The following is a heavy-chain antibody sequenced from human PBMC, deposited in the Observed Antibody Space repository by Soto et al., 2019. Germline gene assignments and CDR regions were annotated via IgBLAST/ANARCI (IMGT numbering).Heavy chain of an antibody. CDR1: GFTVSSNY. CDR3: GRGSRRYDGTLRVDY. CDR2: IYSGGNT. J-gene: IGHJ4*02. Sequence: EVQLVEXXGGLIQPGASLRLSCAASGFTVSSNYMNWVRQAAGXXXXCVSVIYSGGNTYYADSVKGQFTISRDNSKNTLYLQMNGLRAEDTAVYYCGRGSRRYDGTLRVDYWGQGTLVTVSS. D-gene: IGHD3-22*01. V-gene: IGHV3-53*01.